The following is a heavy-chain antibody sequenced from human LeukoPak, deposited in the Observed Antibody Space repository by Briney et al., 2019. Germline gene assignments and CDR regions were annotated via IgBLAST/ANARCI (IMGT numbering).Heavy chain of an antibody. V-gene: IGHV1-2*02. J-gene: IGHJ4*02. Sequence: ASVKVSCKASGYTFTGYYTHWVRQAPGQGLEWMGWINPNSGGTNYAQKFQGRVTMTRDTSISTAYMELSRLRSDDTAVYYCARELRGYYDSSGTSDYWGQGTLVTVSS. D-gene: IGHD3-22*01. CDR3: ARELRGYYDSSGTSDY. CDR2: INPNSGGT. CDR1: GYTFTGYY.